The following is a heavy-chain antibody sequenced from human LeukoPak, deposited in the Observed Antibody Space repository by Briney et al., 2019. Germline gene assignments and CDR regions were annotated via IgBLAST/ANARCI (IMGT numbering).Heavy chain of an antibody. D-gene: IGHD4-23*01. CDR1: GFTFNNIG. Sequence: GGSLRLSCAASGFTFNNIGMHWVREAPGKGLEFVSFIDFEGVDKYYADSVKGRFTISKDYSKATLYLQMNSLRPEDTAIYYCAKDLHGGYSSYYWGQGTLVTVSS. J-gene: IGHJ4*02. V-gene: IGHV3-30*02. CDR3: AKDLHGGYSSYY. CDR2: IDFEGVDK.